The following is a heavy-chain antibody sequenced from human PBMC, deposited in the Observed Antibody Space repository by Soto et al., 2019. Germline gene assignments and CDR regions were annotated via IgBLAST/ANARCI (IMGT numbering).Heavy chain of an antibody. CDR3: ARGFDRGGYLWFDP. Sequence: ASVKVSCKASGCALNLPPMSWVRQAPGQGPEWMGGITPIFGSPAYAQKLHGRVTITADESTNTVYMELSSLTSNDTAIYYCARGFDRGGYLWFDPWGQGTLVTVSS. CDR2: ITPIFGSP. J-gene: IGHJ5*02. V-gene: IGHV1-69*13. D-gene: IGHD3-22*01. CDR1: GCALNLPP.